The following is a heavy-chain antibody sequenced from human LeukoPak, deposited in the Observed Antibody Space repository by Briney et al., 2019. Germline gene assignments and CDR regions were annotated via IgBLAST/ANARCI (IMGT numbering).Heavy chain of an antibody. CDR1: GFTFSSYG. J-gene: IGHJ4*02. CDR3: AKGRSGWAYYFDY. V-gene: IGHV3-30*18. CDR2: ISYDGSNK. D-gene: IGHD6-19*01. Sequence: GGSLRLSCAASGFTFSSYGMHWVRQAPGKGLEWVAVISYDGSNKYYADSVKGRFTISRDNSKNTLYLQTNSLRAEDTAVYYCAKGRSGWAYYFDYWGQGTLVTVSS.